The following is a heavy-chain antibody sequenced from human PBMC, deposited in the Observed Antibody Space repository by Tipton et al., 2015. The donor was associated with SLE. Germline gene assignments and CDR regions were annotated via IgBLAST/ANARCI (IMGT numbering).Heavy chain of an antibody. V-gene: IGHV4-59*01. CDR2: IYYSGST. J-gene: IGHJ4*02. Sequence: TLSLTCTVSGGSISSYYWTWIRQPPGRGLEWIGYIYYSGSTNYNPSLKSRVTISVDTSKNQFSLNLSSVTAADTAVYYCARGRLRFLEQFSNWGQGTLVTVSS. CDR3: ARGRLRFLEQFSN. CDR1: GGSISSYY. D-gene: IGHD3-3*01.